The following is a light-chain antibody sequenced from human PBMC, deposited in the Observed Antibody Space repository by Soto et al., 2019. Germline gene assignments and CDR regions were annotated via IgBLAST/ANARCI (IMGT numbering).Light chain of an antibody. J-gene: IGKJ5*01. CDR3: QQRSNWPPIT. CDR2: DAS. V-gene: IGKV3-11*01. CDR1: QSVSSY. Sequence: EIVLTQSPATLSLSPWERATLSCMASQSVSSYSAWYQQKPGQAPRLLIYDASNRATGIPARFSGSGSETDFTLTITSLEPEDFAVYYCQQRSNWPPITFGQGTRLEIK.